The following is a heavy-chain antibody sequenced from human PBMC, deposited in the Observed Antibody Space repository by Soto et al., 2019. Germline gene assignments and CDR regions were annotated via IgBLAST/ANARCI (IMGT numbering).Heavy chain of an antibody. CDR2: ISYDGSNK. Sequence: QVQLVESGGGVVQPGRSLRLSCAASGFTFSSYGMHWVRQAPGKGLEWVAVISYDGSNKYYADSVKGRFTISRDNSKNTLYLQMNSLRAEDTAVYYCAKGAPGSSGGSCYLIQYYFDYWGEGTLVTVSS. CDR3: AKGAPGSSGGSCYLIQYYFDY. J-gene: IGHJ4*02. D-gene: IGHD2-15*01. CDR1: GFTFSSYG. V-gene: IGHV3-30*18.